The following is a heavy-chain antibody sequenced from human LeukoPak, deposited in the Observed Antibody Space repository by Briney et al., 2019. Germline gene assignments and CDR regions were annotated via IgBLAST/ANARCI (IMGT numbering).Heavy chain of an antibody. D-gene: IGHD3-22*01. V-gene: IGHV4-39*02. J-gene: IGHJ4*02. CDR1: GGSLRSSNY. CDR2: IFYPGST. CDR3: ARDSSGYYGDY. Sequence: SETLSLTCSVSGGSLRSSNYWAWIRQSPVKGLEWIGSIFYPGSTYYSPSFKGRVIISVDTSTNQFTLKLSSVTAADTAVYYCARDSSGYYGDYWGQGTLVTVSS.